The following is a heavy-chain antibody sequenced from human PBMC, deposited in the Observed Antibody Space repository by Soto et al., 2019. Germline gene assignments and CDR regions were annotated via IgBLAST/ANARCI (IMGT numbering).Heavy chain of an antibody. V-gene: IGHV3-9*01. CDR2: INWNSGSI. D-gene: IGHD1-20*01. J-gene: IGHJ4*01. CDR3: AKDVVDRGISY. CDR1: GFTFDDYA. Sequence: PGGSLRLSCAASGFTFDDYAMHWVRQAPGKGLEWVSGINWNSGSIGYADSVKGRFTISRDNSKTSLYLQMNSLRAEDTALYYCAKDVVDRGISYWGQGTLVTVSS.